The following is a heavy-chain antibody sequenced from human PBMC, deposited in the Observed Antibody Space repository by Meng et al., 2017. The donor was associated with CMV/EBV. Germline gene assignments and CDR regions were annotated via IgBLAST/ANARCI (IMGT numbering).Heavy chain of an antibody. J-gene: IGHJ6*02. CDR1: GFTFSSYW. CDR2: INSDGSST. V-gene: IGHV3-74*01. CDR3: AKVKFWSGPLDV. D-gene: IGHD3-3*01. Sequence: GESLKISCAASGFTFSSYWMHWVRQAPGKGLVWVSRINSDGSSTSYADSVKGRFTISRDNAKNTLYLQMSSLRAEDTAVYYCAKVKFWSGPLDVWGQGTTVTVS.